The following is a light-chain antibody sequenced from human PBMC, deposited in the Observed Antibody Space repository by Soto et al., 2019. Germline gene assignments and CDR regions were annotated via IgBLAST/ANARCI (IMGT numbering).Light chain of an antibody. CDR3: SSFTSKSTLI. Sequence: QSALTQPASVSGSPGQSITISCAGTIRDVGAYNLVSWYQQCPGRAPQLILYEVRNRPSGISFRFSGFKSGNTASLTISGLQAEDEADYYCSSFTSKSTLIFGGGTKVTVL. CDR2: EVR. V-gene: IGLV2-14*01. CDR1: IRDVGAYNL. J-gene: IGLJ2*01.